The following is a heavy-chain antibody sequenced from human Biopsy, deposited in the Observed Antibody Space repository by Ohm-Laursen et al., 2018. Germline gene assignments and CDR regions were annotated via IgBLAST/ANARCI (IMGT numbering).Heavy chain of an antibody. CDR3: AKHGSGWTGDDALHI. Sequence: TLSLTCTVSGGPISGSSWSWIRQAPGRGLEWVGYISYSGSTSNNPSLKSRITISVDTSKNQISLKVTSGTAADTAVYYCAKHGSGWTGDDALHIWGQGTMVTVSS. CDR1: GGPISGSS. D-gene: IGHD6-19*01. CDR2: ISYSGST. V-gene: IGHV4-59*08. J-gene: IGHJ3*02.